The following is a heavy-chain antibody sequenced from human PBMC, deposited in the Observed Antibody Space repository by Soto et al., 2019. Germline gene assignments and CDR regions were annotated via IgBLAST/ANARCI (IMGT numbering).Heavy chain of an antibody. D-gene: IGHD3-3*01. CDR1: GLSLSSHW. CDR3: ATDSGLCPRTSFCLNY. CDR2: IKGDGSEE. Sequence: PGGSLRLSCAASGLSLSSHWLSWVRQAPGKGLEWVAEIKGDGSEEYYSDSVKGRFTLSRDNAKNSVFLQMSSLRAEDTAMYYCATDSGLCPRTSFCLNYWGQGTLVTVSS. V-gene: IGHV3-7*01. J-gene: IGHJ4*02.